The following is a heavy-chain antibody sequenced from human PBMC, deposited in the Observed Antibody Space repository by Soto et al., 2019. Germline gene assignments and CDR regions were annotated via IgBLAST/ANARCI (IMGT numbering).Heavy chain of an antibody. CDR2: VWSDGSKE. J-gene: IGHJ6*02. CDR1: GFTFSTYG. V-gene: IGHV3-33*01. D-gene: IGHD6-25*01. Sequence: GGSLRLSCAASGFTFSTYGVHRVRQAPGKGLEWVAVVWSDGSKEFYADSVKGRFTISRDNSKNTLYLQMNSLRAEDTAVYYCARVIHAAEFLSYYYGMDVWGQGTTVTVSS. CDR3: ARVIHAAEFLSYYYGMDV.